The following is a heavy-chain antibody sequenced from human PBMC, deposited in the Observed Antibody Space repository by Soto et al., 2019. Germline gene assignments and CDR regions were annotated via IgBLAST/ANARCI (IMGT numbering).Heavy chain of an antibody. Sequence: QVQLVESGGGVVQPGRSLRLSCAASGFTFSSYAMHWVRQAPGKGLEWVAVISYDGSNKYYADSVKGRFTISRDNSKNPLYLQMNSLRAEDTAVYYCAREEGEQWLGDWGQGTLVTVAS. J-gene: IGHJ4*02. CDR1: GFTFSSYA. D-gene: IGHD6-19*01. CDR3: AREEGEQWLGD. CDR2: ISYDGSNK. V-gene: IGHV3-30-3*01.